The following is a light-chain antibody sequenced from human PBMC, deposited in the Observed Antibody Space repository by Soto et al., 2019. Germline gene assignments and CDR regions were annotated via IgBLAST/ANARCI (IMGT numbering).Light chain of an antibody. V-gene: IGLV1-51*01. CDR2: DNN. J-gene: IGLJ2*01. CDR1: SSNIGNND. Sequence: QSVLTQPPSVSAAPGQTVTISCSGSSSNIGNNDVSWYHQLPGTAPKLLIFDNNKRPSGIPDRFSGSKSGTSATLGITGLQTGDEADYHCGTWDSSLSAVVFGGGTKLTVL. CDR3: GTWDSSLSAVV.